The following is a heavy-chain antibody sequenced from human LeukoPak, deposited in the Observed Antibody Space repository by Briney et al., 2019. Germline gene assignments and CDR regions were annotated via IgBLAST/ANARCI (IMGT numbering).Heavy chain of an antibody. D-gene: IGHD3-10*01. J-gene: IGHJ6*02. V-gene: IGHV1-69*13. CDR3: ARYRFGESLYYYYYGMDV. Sequence: SVKVSCKASGYTFTSYGISWVRQAPGQGLEWMGGIIPIFGTANYAQKFQGRVTITADESTSTAYMELSSLRSEDTAVYYCARYRFGESLYYYYYGMDVWGQGTTVTVSS. CDR2: IIPIFGTA. CDR1: GYTFTSYG.